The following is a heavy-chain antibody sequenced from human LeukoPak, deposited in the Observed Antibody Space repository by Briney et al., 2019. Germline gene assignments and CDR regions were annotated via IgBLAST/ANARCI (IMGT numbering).Heavy chain of an antibody. CDR1: GFTFSSYA. J-gene: IGHJ4*02. CDR2: ISYDGSNK. D-gene: IGHD1-26*01. V-gene: IGHV3-30-3*01. Sequence: PGRSLRLSCAASGFTFSSYAMHWVRQAPGKGLVWVAVISYDGSNKYYADSVKGRFTISRDNSKNTLYLQMNSLRAEDTAVYYCARDLGVGAIRLILDYWGQGTLVTVSS. CDR3: ARDLGVGAIRLILDY.